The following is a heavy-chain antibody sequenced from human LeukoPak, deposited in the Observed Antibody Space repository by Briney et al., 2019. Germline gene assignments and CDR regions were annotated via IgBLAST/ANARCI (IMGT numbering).Heavy chain of an antibody. CDR2: INPNSAGT. CDR1: GYTFTGYY. V-gene: IGHV1-2*02. D-gene: IGHD5-12*01. J-gene: IGHJ4*02. Sequence: GASVKVSCKASGYTFTGYYVHWVRQAPGQGPEWMGWINPNSAGTKSAQKFQGRVTMTRDTAISTAYMELSRLRSDDSAMYYCARYGGYSGYDNGNYFDYWGQGTLVTVSS. CDR3: ARYGGYSGYDNGNYFDY.